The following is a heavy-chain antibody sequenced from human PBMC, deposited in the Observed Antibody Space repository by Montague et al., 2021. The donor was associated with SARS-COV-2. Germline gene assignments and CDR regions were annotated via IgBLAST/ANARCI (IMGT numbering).Heavy chain of an antibody. J-gene: IGHJ4*02. CDR1: GFSLSTSGMC. D-gene: IGHD4-23*01. CDR2: IYWDDYK. Sequence: PALVKPTQTLTLTCTFSGFSLSTSGMCLSWIRPPPGRALEWLTLIYWDDYKYYSTSLKTRLTISKDTSKNQVVLTMTNMDPVDTATYYCARSYGTTVVTRAFDYWGQGTLVTVSS. CDR3: ARSYGTTVVTRAFDY. V-gene: IGHV2-70*01.